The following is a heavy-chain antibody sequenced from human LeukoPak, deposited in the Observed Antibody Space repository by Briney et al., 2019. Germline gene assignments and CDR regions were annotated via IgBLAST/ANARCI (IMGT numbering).Heavy chain of an antibody. CDR3: ARVVEDGHYYDSSGWDY. Sequence: GGSLRLSCAASGFIFSSYAMHWVRQAPGKGLEWVAVISYDGSNKYYADSVKGRFTISRDNSKNTLYLQMNSLRAEDTAVYYCARVVEDGHYYDSSGWDYWGQGTLVTVSS. CDR1: GFIFSSYA. CDR2: ISYDGSNK. J-gene: IGHJ4*02. D-gene: IGHD3-22*01. V-gene: IGHV3-30*04.